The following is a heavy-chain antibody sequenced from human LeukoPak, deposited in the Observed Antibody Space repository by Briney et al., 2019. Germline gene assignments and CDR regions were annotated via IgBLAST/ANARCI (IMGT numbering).Heavy chain of an antibody. D-gene: IGHD1-26*01. V-gene: IGHV4-39*01. Sequence: SEPLSLTCTLSGGSISSSTYYWGWIRQPPGEGLEWFVSFNYRRTTYYNPSLESRVTISVDTSKNQFPLEVNSVTAAETAVFYCARLVRATDYFDYWGQGSLVTVSS. J-gene: IGHJ4*02. CDR1: GGSISSSTYY. CDR3: ARLVRATDYFDY. CDR2: FNYRRTT.